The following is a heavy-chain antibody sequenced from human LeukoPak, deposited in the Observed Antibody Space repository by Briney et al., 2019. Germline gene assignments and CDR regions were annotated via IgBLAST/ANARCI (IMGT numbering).Heavy chain of an antibody. CDR2: IYYSGST. CDR1: GGSISSYY. CDR3: ARLRLRYTRNGDSTSYEVFDI. D-gene: IGHD2-21*01. Sequence: SETLSLTCTVSGGSISSYYWGWIRQPPGKGLEWIGSIYYSGSTYYNPSLKSRVTISVDTSKNQFFLKLSSVTAADTAVYYCARLRLRYTRNGDSTSYEVFDIWGQGTVVTVSS. J-gene: IGHJ3*02. V-gene: IGHV4-39*07.